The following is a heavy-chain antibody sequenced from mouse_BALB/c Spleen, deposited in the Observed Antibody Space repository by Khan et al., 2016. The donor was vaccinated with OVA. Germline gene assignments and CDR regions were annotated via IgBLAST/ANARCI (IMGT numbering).Heavy chain of an antibody. V-gene: IGHV3-2*02. CDR2: ISYSGST. J-gene: IGHJ4*01. CDR1: GYSITSDYA. Sequence: EVQLVESGPGLVKPSQSLSLTCTVTGYSITSDYAWNWIRQFPENKLEWMGYISYSGSTSYNQSLKSRISITRETSKNQFFLQLNSVTTEDTATXYCARTHYYGYGTLDYWGQGTSVTVSS. CDR3: ARTHYYGYGTLDY. D-gene: IGHD1-2*01.